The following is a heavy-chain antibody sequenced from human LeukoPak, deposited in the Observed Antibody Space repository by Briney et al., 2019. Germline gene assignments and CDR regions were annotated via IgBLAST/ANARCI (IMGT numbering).Heavy chain of an antibody. Sequence: GESLKISCKGSGYSFTSYWIGWVRQMPGNGLERMGIIYPGDSDTRYSPSFQGQVTISADKSLSTAYLQWSSLKASDTAMYYCARGSGSYHTAYMNWGQGSPVTVSS. V-gene: IGHV5-51*01. D-gene: IGHD1-26*01. CDR1: GYSFTSYW. J-gene: IGHJ4*02. CDR3: ARGSGSYHTAYMN. CDR2: IYPGDSDT.